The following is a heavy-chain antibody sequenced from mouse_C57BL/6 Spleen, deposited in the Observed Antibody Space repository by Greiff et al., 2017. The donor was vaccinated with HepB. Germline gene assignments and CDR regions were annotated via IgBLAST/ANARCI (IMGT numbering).Heavy chain of an antibody. CDR2: ISSGGSYT. CDR1: GFTFSSYG. V-gene: IGHV5-6*02. CDR3: AMGDGYSMDY. Sequence: KLMESGGDLVKPGGSLKLSCAASGFTFSSYGMSWVRQTPDKRLEWVATISSGGSYTYYPDSVKGRFTISRDNAKNTLYLQMSSLKSEDTAMYYCAMGDGYSMDYWGQGTSVTVSS. J-gene: IGHJ4*01. D-gene: IGHD2-3*01.